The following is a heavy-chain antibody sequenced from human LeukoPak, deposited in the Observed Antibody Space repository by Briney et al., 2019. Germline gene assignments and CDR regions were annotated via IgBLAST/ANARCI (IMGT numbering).Heavy chain of an antibody. J-gene: IGHJ4*02. Sequence: GGSLRLSCAASGFTFSSYSMNWVRQAPGKGLEWVSSIRSSSSYIYYADSVKGRFTISRANAKNSLYLQMNSLRAEDTAVYYCARDVAAGTFDYWGQGTLATVSS. CDR2: IRSSSSYI. CDR3: ARDVAAGTFDY. D-gene: IGHD6-13*01. V-gene: IGHV3-21*01. CDR1: GFTFSSYS.